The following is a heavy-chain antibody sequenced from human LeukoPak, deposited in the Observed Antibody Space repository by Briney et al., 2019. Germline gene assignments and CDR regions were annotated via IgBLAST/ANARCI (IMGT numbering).Heavy chain of an antibody. CDR3: ATYLSTTTNVFDI. J-gene: IGHJ3*02. V-gene: IGHV1-24*01. Sequence: ASVKFSCKVFGYSLTELAMHWVRQTPEKGLEWLGGFDPEDGETVYPQSFQGRVIMTQDTSTDTAYMDLSNLRPDDTAIYYCATYLSTTTNVFDIWGQGTMVTVSS. D-gene: IGHD4-17*01. CDR2: FDPEDGET. CDR1: GYSLTELA.